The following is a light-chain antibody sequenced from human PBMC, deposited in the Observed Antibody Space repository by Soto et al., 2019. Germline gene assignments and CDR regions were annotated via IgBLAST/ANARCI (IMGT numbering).Light chain of an antibody. CDR1: QSVSNN. Sequence: EIVMTQSPATLSVSPGERATLSCMASQSVSNNLAWYQQKPGQAPRLLIYGATNRATGIPARFSGSGSGTEFTLTISSLQSEDFAVYYCQQFNNWPPWTFGQGTKVEVK. J-gene: IGKJ1*01. V-gene: IGKV3-15*01. CDR2: GAT. CDR3: QQFNNWPPWT.